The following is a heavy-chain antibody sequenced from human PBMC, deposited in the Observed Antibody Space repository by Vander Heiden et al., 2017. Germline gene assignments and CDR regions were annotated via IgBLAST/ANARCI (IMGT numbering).Heavy chain of an antibody. J-gene: IGHJ6*02. Sequence: EVQLVESGGGLVKPGGSLRLSCAASGFTFSSYSMNWVRQAPGKGLEWVSSISSSSSYIYYADSVKGRFTISRDNAKNSLYLQMNSLRAEDTAVYYCARDGPTYDWYGVGMDVWGQGTTVTVSS. CDR3: ARDGPTYDWYGVGMDV. CDR1: GFTFSSYS. D-gene: IGHD3-3*01. V-gene: IGHV3-21*01. CDR2: ISSSSSYI.